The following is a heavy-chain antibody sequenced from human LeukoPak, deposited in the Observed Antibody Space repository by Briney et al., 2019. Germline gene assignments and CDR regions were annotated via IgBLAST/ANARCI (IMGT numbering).Heavy chain of an antibody. CDR3: ARGRGSS. Sequence: PGGSLRLSCAASGFTFTSYVMNWVRQPPGKGLEWISYIGTRGTTMYYADSVKGRFTISRDSAKNSLYLQMNSLRDEDTAIYYCARGRGSSWGQGTLVTVSS. J-gene: IGHJ5*02. CDR1: GFTFTSYV. CDR2: IGTRGTTM. V-gene: IGHV3-48*02. D-gene: IGHD2-21*01.